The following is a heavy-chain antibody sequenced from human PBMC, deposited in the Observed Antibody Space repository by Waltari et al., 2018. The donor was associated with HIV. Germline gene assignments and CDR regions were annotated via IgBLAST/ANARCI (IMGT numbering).Heavy chain of an antibody. CDR2: ISPYNGNT. CDR1: GYTFTIYA. CDR3: AREGYYYGSGTYAPPRYYGMDV. V-gene: IGHV1-18*01. J-gene: IGHJ6*02. D-gene: IGHD3-10*01. Sequence: QARLVQSGAEVKKPGASVKVSCKTSGYTFTIYAISCVRQAPGQGLEWMGWISPYNGNTYYAQNLKGRVTLTTDSSRTAYMELRSLRSDDTAVYFCAREGYYYGSGTYAPPRYYGMDVWGQGTTVTVSS.